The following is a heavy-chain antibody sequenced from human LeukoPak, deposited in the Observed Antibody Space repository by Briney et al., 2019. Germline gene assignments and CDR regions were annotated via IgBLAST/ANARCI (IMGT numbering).Heavy chain of an antibody. D-gene: IGHD3-3*01. CDR3: ARVNHLRHYDFWSGPDYYYMDV. CDR1: GGSISSYF. V-gene: IGHV4-59*01. CDR2: IYYSGGT. Sequence: NPSETLSLTCTVSGGSISSYFWSWIRQPPGKGLEWIGYIYYSGGTNYNPSLKSRVTISADTSKNQFSLKLSSVTAADTAVYYCARVNHLRHYDFWSGPDYYYMDVWGKGTTVTVSS. J-gene: IGHJ6*03.